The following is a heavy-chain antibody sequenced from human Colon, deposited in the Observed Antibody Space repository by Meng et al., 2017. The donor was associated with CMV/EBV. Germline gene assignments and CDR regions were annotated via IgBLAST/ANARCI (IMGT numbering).Heavy chain of an antibody. CDR2: IDANSGGT. Sequence: GRLGQSWAEGKGPGASVKVSCKASGFTFTGHYMHWVRQAPGQGLEWMGWIDANSGGTNYAQKFQGRLTMTRDTSISTVYMELNRLRSDDTAVYFCARDGIRGVFFFDYWGQGTLVTVSS. D-gene: IGHD1-14*01. V-gene: IGHV1-2*02. J-gene: IGHJ4*02. CDR3: ARDGIRGVFFFDY. CDR1: GFTFTGHY.